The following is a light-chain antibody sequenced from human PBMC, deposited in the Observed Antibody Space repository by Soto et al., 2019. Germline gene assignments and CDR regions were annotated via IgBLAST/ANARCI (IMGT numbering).Light chain of an antibody. Sequence: QSVLPQPASVSGSPGQSITISCTGTSSDVGAYNYVSWYQHHPGKAPKLMIYDVSNRPSGVSNRFSGSKSGNTASLTISGLQAEDEADYYCSSYTSSSTPYVFGTGTKVTVL. V-gene: IGLV2-14*03. CDR2: DVS. J-gene: IGLJ1*01. CDR1: SSDVGAYNY. CDR3: SSYTSSSTPYV.